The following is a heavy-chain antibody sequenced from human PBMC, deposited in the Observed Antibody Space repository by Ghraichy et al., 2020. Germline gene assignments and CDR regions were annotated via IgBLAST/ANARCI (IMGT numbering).Heavy chain of an antibody. V-gene: IGHV3-23*01. D-gene: IGHD5-18*01. J-gene: IGHJ3*02. CDR2: ISGSGGST. Sequence: GGSLRLSCAASGFTFSSYAMSWVRQAPGKGLEWVSAISGSGGSTYYADSVKGRFTISRDNSKNTLYLQMNSLRAEDTAVYYCVLNTWIQLWSGAFDIWGQGTMVTVSS. CDR1: GFTFSSYA. CDR3: VLNTWIQLWSGAFDI.